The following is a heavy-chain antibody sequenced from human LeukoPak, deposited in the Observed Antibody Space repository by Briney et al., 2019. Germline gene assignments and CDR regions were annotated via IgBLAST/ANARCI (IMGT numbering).Heavy chain of an antibody. Sequence: PGRSLRLSCAASGFTFSNYDMNWVRQAPGKGLEWVAVISYDGTNKNYADSVKGRFTISRDNTKNTMNMQMNSLSAEDTAVYYCAKGDFYGSGTYLFYFDSWGQGTLVTVSS. CDR1: GFTFSNYD. V-gene: IGHV3-30*18. J-gene: IGHJ4*02. CDR2: ISYDGTNK. D-gene: IGHD3-10*01. CDR3: AKGDFYGSGTYLFYFDS.